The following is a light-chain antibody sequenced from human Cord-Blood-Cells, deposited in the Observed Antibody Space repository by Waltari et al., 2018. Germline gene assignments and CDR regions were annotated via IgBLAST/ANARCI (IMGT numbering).Light chain of an antibody. V-gene: IGKV1D-8*01. J-gene: IGKJ2*01. CDR2: AAS. CDR1: QGISIY. Sequence: VIWLTQSPSLLSASTGDRVTISCRMSQGISIYLAWDQQKPGKAPELRIYAASTLQSGVPSRFSGSGSGTDFTLTISCLQSEDFATYYCQQYYSFPYTFGQGTKLEIK. CDR3: QQYYSFPYT.